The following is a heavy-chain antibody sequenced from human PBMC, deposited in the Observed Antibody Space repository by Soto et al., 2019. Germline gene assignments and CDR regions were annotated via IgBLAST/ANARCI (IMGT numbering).Heavy chain of an antibody. CDR3: ARDPLRDGYNNGLDH. V-gene: IGHV1-46*01. CDR2: INPIGGST. CDR1: GYTFSTYY. D-gene: IGHD4-4*01. J-gene: IGHJ4*02. Sequence: SVKVSCKASGYTFSTYYIHWVRQPPGQGLEWMALINPIGGSTRYSQKFQGRLTLTLDTSAATVYMDLGSLRSDDTAVYYCARDPLRDGYNNGLDHWGQGTLVTVSS.